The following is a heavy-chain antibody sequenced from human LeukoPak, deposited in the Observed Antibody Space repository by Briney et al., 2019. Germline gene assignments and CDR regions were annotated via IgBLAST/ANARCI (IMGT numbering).Heavy chain of an antibody. V-gene: IGHV4-59*01. D-gene: IGHD1-26*01. Sequence: PSETLSLTCSVSDDSITMYYWTWIRQPPGKGLEWIGYIYYSGSTNYNPSLKSRVTISVDTSKNQFSLKLSSVTAADTAVYYCARDASYSGSYSYYFDYWGQGTLVTVSS. CDR3: ARDASYSGSYSYYFDY. CDR1: DDSITMYY. CDR2: IYYSGST. J-gene: IGHJ4*02.